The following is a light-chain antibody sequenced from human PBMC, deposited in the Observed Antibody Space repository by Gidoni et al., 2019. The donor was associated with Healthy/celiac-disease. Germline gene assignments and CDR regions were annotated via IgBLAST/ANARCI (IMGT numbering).Light chain of an antibody. V-gene: IGLV2-14*01. CDR1: SSDVGGYNY. CDR2: EVS. CDR3: SAYTSSSTLV. Sequence: QSALTHPASVSGSPGQSITISCTGPSSDVGGYNYVSWYQQHPGKAPKLMIYEVSNRTAGVSNRFSGSKSGNTASRTISGLQAEDEADYYCSAYTSSSTLVFGGGTKLTVL. J-gene: IGLJ2*01.